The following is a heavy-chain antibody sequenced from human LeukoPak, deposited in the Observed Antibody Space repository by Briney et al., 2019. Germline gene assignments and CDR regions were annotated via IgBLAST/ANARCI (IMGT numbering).Heavy chain of an antibody. J-gene: IGHJ2*01. CDR3: TRNFRAFGESQYWNFDL. V-gene: IGHV3-53*03. Sequence: ADSVKGRFTISRDNSKNTLYLQMNSLRAEDTAVYYCTRNFRAFGESQYWNFDLWGRGTLVTVSS. D-gene: IGHD3-10*01.